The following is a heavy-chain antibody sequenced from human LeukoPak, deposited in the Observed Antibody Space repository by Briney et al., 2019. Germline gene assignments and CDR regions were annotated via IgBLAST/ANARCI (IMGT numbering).Heavy chain of an antibody. J-gene: IGHJ6*03. D-gene: IGHD3-10*01. CDR1: GFTFSSYS. V-gene: IGHV3-48*01. CDR2: ISSSSSTI. Sequence: GGSLRLSCAASGFTFSSYSMNWVRQAPGKGLEWVSYISSSSSTIYYADSVKGRFTIPRDNAKNSLYLQMNSLRAEDTAVYYCARDLGYYGSGSYYYYMDVWGKGTTVTVSS. CDR3: ARDLGYYGSGSYYYYMDV.